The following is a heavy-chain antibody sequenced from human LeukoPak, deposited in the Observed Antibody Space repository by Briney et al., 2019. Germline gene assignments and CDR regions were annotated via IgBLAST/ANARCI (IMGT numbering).Heavy chain of an antibody. J-gene: IGHJ6*03. CDR2: MYYSGTT. CDR1: GDSINVYS. D-gene: IGHD2/OR15-2a*01. V-gene: IGHV4-59*01. CDR3: APSEKNRFYTHA. Sequence: PSETLSLTCTVSGDSINVYSWNWIRQSPGKGLEWIAYMYYSGTTNYNPSLENRVAISLDLSRHQFSLRLNSVTAADTAVYFCAPSEKNRFYTHAGGKGPRVTVPS.